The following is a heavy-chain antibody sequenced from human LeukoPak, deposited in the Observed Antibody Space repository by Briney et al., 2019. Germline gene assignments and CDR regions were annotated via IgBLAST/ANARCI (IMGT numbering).Heavy chain of an antibody. Sequence: SVKVSCKASGYTFTSYAMNWVRQAPGQGLEWMGGIIPIFGTANYAQKFQGRVTITADKSTSTAYMELSSLRSEDTAVYYCARDRGYSYGYARGVDFDYWGQGTLVTVSS. V-gene: IGHV1-69*06. CDR1: GYTFTSYA. D-gene: IGHD5-18*01. CDR3: ARDRGYSYGYARGVDFDY. CDR2: IIPIFGTA. J-gene: IGHJ4*02.